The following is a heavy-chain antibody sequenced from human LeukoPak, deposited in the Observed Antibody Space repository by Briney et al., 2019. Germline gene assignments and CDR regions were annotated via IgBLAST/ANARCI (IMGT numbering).Heavy chain of an antibody. CDR3: ARDNAGYDY. J-gene: IGHJ4*02. V-gene: IGHV3-48*01. Sequence: PGGSLRLFCAASGFTFSDYTMNWVRQASGKGLEWLSYITRSSSPIYYADSVKGRFTVSRDNAKNSLYLQMNSPRAEATAVYYCARDNAGYDYWGQGTLVTVSS. CDR1: GFTFSDYT. CDR2: ITRSSSPI. D-gene: IGHD5-12*01.